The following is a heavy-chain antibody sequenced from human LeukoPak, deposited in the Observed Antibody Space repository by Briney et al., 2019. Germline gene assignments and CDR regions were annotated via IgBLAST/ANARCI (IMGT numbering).Heavy chain of an antibody. J-gene: IGHJ4*02. V-gene: IGHV3-33*08. CDR3: ARESQSGASELDY. CDR2: KWYDGSNK. Sequence: PGGSLRLSCAASGFTFSSYSMNWVRQAPGKGLEWVAVKWYDGSNKYYADSVKGRFTISRDNSKNTLYLQMNSLRAEDTAVYYCARESQSGASELDYWGQGTLVTVSS. CDR1: GFTFSSYS. D-gene: IGHD3-10*01.